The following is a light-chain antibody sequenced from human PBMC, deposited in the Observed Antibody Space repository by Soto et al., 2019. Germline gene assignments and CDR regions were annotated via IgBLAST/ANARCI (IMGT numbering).Light chain of an antibody. CDR3: AAWDTSLSGGV. CDR2: ENN. Sequence: QSVLTQPPSVSAAPGQKVTISCSGSSSNIGSDFVSWYQQLQGTAPQLLIYENNKRPSGIPDRFSGSKSATSATLGITGLQPGDEADYYCAAWDTSLSGGVFGGGTKVTVL. V-gene: IGLV1-51*02. CDR1: SSNIGSDF. J-gene: IGLJ3*02.